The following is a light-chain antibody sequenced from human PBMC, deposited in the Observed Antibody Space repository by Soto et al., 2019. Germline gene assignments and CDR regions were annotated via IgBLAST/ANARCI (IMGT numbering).Light chain of an antibody. Sequence: IQMPQSPSTLSGSLGDRFTITCRASQTISSWLAWYQQKPGKAPKLLIYKASTLKSGVPSRFSGSGSGTEFTLTISSLQPDDFATYFCQQRGNWPHFGHGTRLEIK. CDR1: QTISSW. V-gene: IGKV1-5*03. CDR2: KAS. CDR3: QQRGNWPH. J-gene: IGKJ5*01.